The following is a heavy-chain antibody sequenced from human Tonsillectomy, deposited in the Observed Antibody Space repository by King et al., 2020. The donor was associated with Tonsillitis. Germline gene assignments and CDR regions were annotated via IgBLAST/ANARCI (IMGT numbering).Heavy chain of an antibody. V-gene: IGHV3-48*01. D-gene: IGHD7-27*01. J-gene: IGHJ4*02. CDR1: GFTFSSYS. CDR3: ARDLHWAFDY. CDR2: ISSSGSAI. Sequence: QLVQSGGGLVQPGGSLRLSCAASGFTFSSYSMNWVRQAPGKGLEWVSYISSSGSAIYYADSVKGRFTISRDNAQASLSLQMNSLRAEDTAVYYCARDLHWAFDYWGQGTLVTVSS.